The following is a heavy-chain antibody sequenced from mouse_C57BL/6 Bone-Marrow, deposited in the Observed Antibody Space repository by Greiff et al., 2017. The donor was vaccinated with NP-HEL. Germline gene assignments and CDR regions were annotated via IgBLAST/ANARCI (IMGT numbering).Heavy chain of an antibody. V-gene: IGHV14-4*01. CDR2: IDPENGDT. CDR1: GFNIKDDY. Sequence: VQLKQSGAELVRPGASVKLSCTASGFNIKDDYMHWVKQRPEQGLEWIGWIDPENGDTEYASKFQGKATITADTSSNTAYLQLSSLTSEDTAVYYCTTDWDGDYWGQGTTLTVSS. D-gene: IGHD4-1*01. CDR3: TTDWDGDY. J-gene: IGHJ2*01.